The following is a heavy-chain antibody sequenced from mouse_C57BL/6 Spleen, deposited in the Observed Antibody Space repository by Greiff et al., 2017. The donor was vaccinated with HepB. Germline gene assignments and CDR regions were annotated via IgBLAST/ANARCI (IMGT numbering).Heavy chain of an antibody. CDR2: IYPGDGDT. V-gene: IGHV1-82*01. CDR1: GYAFSSSW. J-gene: IGHJ1*03. D-gene: IGHD1-1*01. Sequence: VKLMESGPELVKPGASVKISCKASGYAFSSSWMNWVKQRPGKGLEWIGRIYPGDGDTNYNGKFKGKATLTADKSSSTAYMELSSLTSEDSAVYFCARDHKKTYYYGSSSGGYFDVWGTGTTVTVSS. CDR3: ARDHKKTYYYGSSSGGYFDV.